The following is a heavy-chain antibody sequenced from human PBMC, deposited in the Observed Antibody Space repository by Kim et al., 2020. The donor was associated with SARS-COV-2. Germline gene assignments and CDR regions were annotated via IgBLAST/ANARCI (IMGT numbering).Heavy chain of an antibody. J-gene: IGHJ5*02. Sequence: ASVKVSCKASGYTFTGYYMHWVRQAPGQGLEWMGRINPNSGGTNYAQKFQGRVTMTRDTSISTAYMELSRLRSDDTAVYYCARFGVVVVADLYDNWFDPWCQGTLVTVSS. V-gene: IGHV1-2*06. D-gene: IGHD2-15*01. CDR3: ARFGVVVVADLYDNWFDP. CDR1: GYTFTGYY. CDR2: INPNSGGT.